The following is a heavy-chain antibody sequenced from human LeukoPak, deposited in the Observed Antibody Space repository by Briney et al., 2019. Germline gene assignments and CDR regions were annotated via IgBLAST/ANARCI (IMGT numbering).Heavy chain of an antibody. CDR3: ASMTTAAYSYGIYNWFDS. CDR2: IYYSGST. D-gene: IGHD5-18*01. V-gene: IGHV4-59*01. J-gene: IGHJ5*01. Sequence: SETLSLTCTVSGGSISSYYWSWIRQPPGKGLEWIGYIYYSGSTNYNPSLKSRVTISVDTSKNQFSLKLSSVTAADTAVYYCASMTTAAYSYGIYNWFDSWGQGTLVTVSS. CDR1: GGSISSYY.